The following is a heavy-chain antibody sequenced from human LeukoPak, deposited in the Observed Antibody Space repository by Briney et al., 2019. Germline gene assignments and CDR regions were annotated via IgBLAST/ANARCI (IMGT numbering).Heavy chain of an antibody. CDR2: INPNSGNT. V-gene: IGHV1-8*03. J-gene: IGHJ6*04. D-gene: IGHD2-21*02. CDR3: ARGLGCGGDCDGGLVDV. CDR1: GYTFTSYD. Sequence: ASVKVSCKASGYTFTSYDINWVRQATGQGLEWMGWINPNSGNTGYAQKFQGRVTITRNTSISTAYMELSSLRSEDTAVYYCARGLGCGGDCDGGLVDVWGKGTTVTVSS.